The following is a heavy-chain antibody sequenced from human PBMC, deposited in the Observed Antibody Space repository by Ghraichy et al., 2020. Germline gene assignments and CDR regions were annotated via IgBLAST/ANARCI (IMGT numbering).Heavy chain of an antibody. D-gene: IGHD6-6*01. CDR3: ARDNRQLAQDYYYYYYMDV. V-gene: IGHV3-21*01. J-gene: IGHJ6*03. Sequence: GGSLRLSCAASGFTFSSYSMNWVRQAPGKGLEWVSSISSSSSYIYYADSVKGRFTISRDNAKNSLYLQMNSLRAEDTAVYYCARDNRQLAQDYYYYYYMDVWGKGTTVTVSS. CDR2: ISSSSSYI. CDR1: GFTFSSYS.